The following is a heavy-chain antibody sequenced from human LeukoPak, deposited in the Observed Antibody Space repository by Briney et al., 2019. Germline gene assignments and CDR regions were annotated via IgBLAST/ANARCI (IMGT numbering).Heavy chain of an antibody. CDR1: GFIFGDYW. CDR3: ARDHDYGDYFDY. Sequence: GGSLRLSCVASGFIFGDYWMSWVRQAPGKGLEWVANIKQDGSEKYYVDSVKGRFTISRDNAKNSLYLQMNSLRAEDTAVYYCARDHDYGDYFDYWGQGTLVTVSS. V-gene: IGHV3-7*03. CDR2: IKQDGSEK. D-gene: IGHD4-17*01. J-gene: IGHJ4*02.